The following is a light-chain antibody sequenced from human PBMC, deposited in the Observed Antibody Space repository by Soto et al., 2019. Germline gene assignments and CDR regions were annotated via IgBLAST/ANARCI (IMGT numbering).Light chain of an antibody. CDR1: SSDVGGYNY. V-gene: IGLV2-14*01. Sequence: QSALTQPASVSGSPGQSIAISCTGTSSDVGGYNYVSWYQQHPGKAPKLMIFDVSNRPSGVSNRFSGSKSGNTASLTISGLQAEDEADYYWSSYTSSGTLYVFGTGTKVTIL. CDR3: SSYTSSGTLYV. CDR2: DVS. J-gene: IGLJ1*01.